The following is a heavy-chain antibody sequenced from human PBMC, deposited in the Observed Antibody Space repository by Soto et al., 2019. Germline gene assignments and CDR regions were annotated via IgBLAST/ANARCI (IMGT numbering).Heavy chain of an antibody. Sequence: SETLSLTCTVSGGSISSTSYYWNWIRQPPGKGLEWIGFIYYSGGTNYNPSLKSRVTISVDTSKNQFSLKLSSVTAADTAVYYCARLVGVAISPWGQGTLVTVSS. V-gene: IGHV4-61*01. D-gene: IGHD2-21*01. CDR3: ARLVGVAISP. CDR2: IYYSGGT. CDR1: GGSISSTSYY. J-gene: IGHJ4*02.